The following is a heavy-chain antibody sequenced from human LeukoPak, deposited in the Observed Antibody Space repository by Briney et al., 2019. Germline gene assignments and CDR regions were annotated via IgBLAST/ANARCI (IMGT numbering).Heavy chain of an antibody. CDR2: LSGSSGNT. CDR3: AKWSGYGDS. CDR1: GFTFSSYW. Sequence: PGGSLRLSCAASGFTFSSYWMSWVRQAPGKGLEWVSGLSGSSGNTYYADSVKGRFTISRDNSKNTQYLQMNSLRDEDTAVYYCAKWSGYGDSWGQGTLVTVSS. V-gene: IGHV3-23*01. J-gene: IGHJ4*02. D-gene: IGHD5-12*01.